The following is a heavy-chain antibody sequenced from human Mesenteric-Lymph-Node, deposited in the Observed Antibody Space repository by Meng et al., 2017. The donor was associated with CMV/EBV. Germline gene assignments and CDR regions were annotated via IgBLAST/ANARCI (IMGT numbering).Heavy chain of an antibody. V-gene: IGHV3-7*01. CDR1: GFTFSSYW. CDR3: AKDGGYSSGWYFFDY. D-gene: IGHD6-19*01. Sequence: GGSLRLSCAASGFTFSSYWMSWVRQAPGKGLEWVASIRLDGGEKHYVDSVEGRFTISRDNSKNTLYLQMNSLRAEDTAVYYCAKDGGYSSGWYFFDYWGQGTLVTVSS. J-gene: IGHJ4*02. CDR2: IRLDGGEK.